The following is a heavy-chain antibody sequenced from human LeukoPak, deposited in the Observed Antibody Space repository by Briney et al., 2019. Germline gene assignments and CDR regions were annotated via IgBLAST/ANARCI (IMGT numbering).Heavy chain of an antibody. CDR3: SRAASSSWYSTPYYYFDY. J-gene: IGHJ4*02. V-gene: IGHV4-34*01. D-gene: IGHD6-13*01. Sequence: SETLSLTCAVYVGSFSGYYWSWIRQPPGKGLEWIGEINHSGSTNYNPSLKSRVTTSVDPSKNQVSLKLTSVTAADTAVYYCSRAASSSWYSTPYYYFDYWGQGTLVTVSS. CDR1: VGSFSGYY. CDR2: INHSGST.